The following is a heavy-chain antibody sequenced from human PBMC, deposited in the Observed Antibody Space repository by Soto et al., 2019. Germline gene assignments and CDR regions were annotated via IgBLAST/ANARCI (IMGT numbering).Heavy chain of an antibody. J-gene: IGHJ4*02. CDR2: IYYSGSI. V-gene: IGHV4-61*01. CDR1: GGSVSSGSYY. D-gene: IGHD6-6*01. Sequence: SETLSLTCTISGGSVSSGSYYWSWIRQPPGKGLEWIGYIYYSGSIDYNPSLKSRVTISADTSKTRFSLMMSSVTAADTAVYYCARYSSSSVFDYWGQGILVTVSS. CDR3: ARYSSSSVFDY.